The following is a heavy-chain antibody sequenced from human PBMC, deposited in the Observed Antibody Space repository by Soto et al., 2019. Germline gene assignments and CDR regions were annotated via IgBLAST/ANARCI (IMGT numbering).Heavy chain of an antibody. J-gene: IGHJ6*02. V-gene: IGHV3-23*01. CDR3: AKDPSIGSGTYDYAMDV. CDR2: VSGSGGGT. CDR1: GFTFGHYA. D-gene: IGHD1-26*01. Sequence: GGSLRLSCAASGFTFGHYAMTWVRQAPGKGLECVSRVSGSGGGTYYADSVKGRLTISRDNSETTFYLHLNSLRREDTAVYFCAKDPSIGSGTYDYAMDVWGQGTTVTVSS.